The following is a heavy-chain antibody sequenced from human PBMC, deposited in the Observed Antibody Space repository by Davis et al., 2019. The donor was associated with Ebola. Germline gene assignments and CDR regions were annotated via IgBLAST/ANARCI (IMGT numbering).Heavy chain of an antibody. V-gene: IGHV3-11*01. J-gene: IGHJ4*02. D-gene: IGHD3-16*01. CDR3: ARELRVRVGIDY. CDR1: GFTFSDST. Sequence: GGSLRLSCAASGFTFSDSTMNWVRQAPGKGLEWVSYISSSGSTIYYADSVKGRFTISRDNAKNSLYLQMNSLRAEDTAVYYCARELRVRVGIDYWGQGTLVTVSS. CDR2: ISSSGSTI.